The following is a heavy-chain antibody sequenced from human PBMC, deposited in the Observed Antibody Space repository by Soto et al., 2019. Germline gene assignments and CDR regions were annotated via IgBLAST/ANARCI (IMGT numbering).Heavy chain of an antibody. Sequence: QVQLVQSGAEVKKPGASVKVSCKASGYTFTGYYMHWVRQAPGQGLERMGWINPNSGGTNYAQKFQGWVTMTRDTSISTAYMELSRLRSDDTAVYYCARDRLPASFDGAFDIWGQGTMVTVSS. V-gene: IGHV1-2*04. D-gene: IGHD2-2*01. CDR1: GYTFTGYY. CDR2: INPNSGGT. J-gene: IGHJ3*02. CDR3: ARDRLPASFDGAFDI.